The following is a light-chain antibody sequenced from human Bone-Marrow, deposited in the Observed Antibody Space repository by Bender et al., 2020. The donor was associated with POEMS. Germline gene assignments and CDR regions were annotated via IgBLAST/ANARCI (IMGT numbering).Light chain of an antibody. J-gene: IGLJ1*01. CDR2: DVS. Sequence: QSALTQPRSVSGSPGQSVTISCTGTSGNVGSYNYVSWYQQHPGKAPKLLISDVSNRPSGVSTRFSGSKSGNTASLTISGLQAEDEADYYCAAYRSTSTRVFGTGTKVTVL. V-gene: IGLV2-14*01. CDR3: AAYRSTSTRV. CDR1: SGNVGSYNY.